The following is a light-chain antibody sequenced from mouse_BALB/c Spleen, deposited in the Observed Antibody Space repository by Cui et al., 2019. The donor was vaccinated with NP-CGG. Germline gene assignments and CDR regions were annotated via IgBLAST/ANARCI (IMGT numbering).Light chain of an antibody. CDR1: TGAVTTSNY. J-gene: IGLJ1*01. CDR3: ALWYSNHWV. Sequence: AVVTQESALTTSPGETVTLTCRSSTGAVTTSNYANWVQEKPDHLFTVLIGGTNNPVPGVPARFSGSLIGDKAALTITGAQTEDETIYFCALWYSNHWVFGGGTKLTVL. V-gene: IGLV1*01. CDR2: GTN.